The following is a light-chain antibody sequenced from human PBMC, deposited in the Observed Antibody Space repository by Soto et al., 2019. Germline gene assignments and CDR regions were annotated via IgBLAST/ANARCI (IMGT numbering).Light chain of an antibody. CDR2: AAS. CDR1: QSISNY. J-gene: IGKJ3*01. V-gene: IGKV1-39*01. CDR3: KQTYSTPIFT. Sequence: IQMTQSPSSLSASVGDRVTITCRASQSISNYLNWYQHKIGKGPNRLISAASTLQTGVQSRFSCSGSGTDFTLTIRSIQPEDFATYFCKQTYSTPIFTFGPGTKVHIK.